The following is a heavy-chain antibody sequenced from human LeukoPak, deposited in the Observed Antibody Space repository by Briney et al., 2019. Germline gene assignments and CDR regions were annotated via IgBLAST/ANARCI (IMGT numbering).Heavy chain of an antibody. CDR2: IYYSGST. CDR3: VSNRGQWLFSD. V-gene: IGHV4-39*07. D-gene: IGHD6-19*01. CDR1: GGSISSSSYY. J-gene: IGHJ4*02. Sequence: SETLSLTCTVSGGSISSSSYYWVWIRQPPGKGLEWIASIYYSGSTYCNPSLRSRVTISVDTSKNQFSLRLSSVTAADTAVYYCVSNRGQWLFSDWGQGTLVTVSS.